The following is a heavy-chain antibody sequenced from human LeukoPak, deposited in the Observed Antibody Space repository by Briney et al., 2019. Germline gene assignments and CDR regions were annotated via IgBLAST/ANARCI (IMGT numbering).Heavy chain of an antibody. Sequence: SQTLSLTCAISGDSVSSNSVTWNWISQYPSRGLEWLGRTYYRSTWYNDYAVSVRGRITVNPDTSKNQFSLHLNSVTPEDTAVYYCARRLTQYDCFDPWGQGILVTVSS. J-gene: IGHJ5*02. CDR3: ARRLTQYDCFDP. D-gene: IGHD2-2*01. V-gene: IGHV6-1*01. CDR1: GDSVSSNSVT. CDR2: TYYRSTWYN.